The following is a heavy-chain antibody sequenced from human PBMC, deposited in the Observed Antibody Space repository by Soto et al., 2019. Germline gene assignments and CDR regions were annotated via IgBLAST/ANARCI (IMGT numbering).Heavy chain of an antibody. Sequence: GGSLRLSCAVSGLTVSRTQMSWVRQAPGKGLQWVSVIYSGGSTYYANAVKGRFAISRDISENTVYLELDKLTVDDTAVYYCARVREPEYSSSIFFDYWGRGTLVTVSS. D-gene: IGHD6-6*01. CDR1: GLTVSRTQ. CDR3: ARVREPEYSSSIFFDY. J-gene: IGHJ4*02. V-gene: IGHV3-53*01. CDR2: IYSGGST.